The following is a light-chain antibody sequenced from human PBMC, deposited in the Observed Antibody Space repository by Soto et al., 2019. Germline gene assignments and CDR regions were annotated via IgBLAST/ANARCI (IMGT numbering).Light chain of an antibody. Sequence: QSVLTQPPSASGSPGQSATISCTGTSSDVGGYNYVSWYQQHPGKAPKLMIYEVSKRPSGVPDRFSGSKSGNTASLTVSGLQAEDEADYYCSSYAGSNNLVFGGGTQLTV. J-gene: IGLJ2*01. V-gene: IGLV2-8*01. CDR2: EVS. CDR3: SSYAGSNNLV. CDR1: SSDVGGYNY.